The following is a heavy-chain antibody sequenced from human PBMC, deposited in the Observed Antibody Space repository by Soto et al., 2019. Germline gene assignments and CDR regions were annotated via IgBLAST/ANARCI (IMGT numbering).Heavy chain of an antibody. CDR3: ARSSNWNMDSYYYDSSGYTEYFQH. CDR2: ISSSNSYI. D-gene: IGHD3-22*01. Sequence: GGSLRLSCAASGFTFSSYSMNWVRQAPGKGLEWVSSISSSNSYIYYADSVKGRFTISRDNAKNSLYLQMNSLRAEDTAVYYCARSSNWNMDSYYYDSSGYTEYFQHWGQGTLVTVSS. J-gene: IGHJ1*01. CDR1: GFTFSSYS. V-gene: IGHV3-21*01.